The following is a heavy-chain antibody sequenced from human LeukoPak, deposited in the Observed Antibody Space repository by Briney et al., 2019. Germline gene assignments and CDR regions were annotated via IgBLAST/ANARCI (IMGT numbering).Heavy chain of an antibody. V-gene: IGHV3-23*01. CDR1: GFTVSSYG. Sequence: GGSLRLSCAASGFTVSSYGMTWVRQAPGKGLEWISAFSATGGSAQYAESVKGRFTISRDTSKNSLYLQMNSLSDEDTAVYYCAKARIESAGTGAFDVWGQGTMATVSS. D-gene: IGHD6-13*01. CDR2: FSATGGSA. J-gene: IGHJ3*01. CDR3: AKARIESAGTGAFDV.